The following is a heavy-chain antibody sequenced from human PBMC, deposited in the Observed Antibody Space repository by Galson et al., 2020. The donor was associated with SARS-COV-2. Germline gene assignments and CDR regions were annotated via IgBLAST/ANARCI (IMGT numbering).Heavy chain of an antibody. CDR2: ISSSSSYI. Sequence: GESLKISCAASGFTFSSYSMNWVRQAPGKGLEWVSSISSSSSYIYYADSVKGRFTISRDNAKNSLYLQMNSLRAEDTAVYYCARDGGYDYVWGSYRYQDYWGQGTLVTVSS. J-gene: IGHJ4*02. V-gene: IGHV3-21*01. CDR1: GFTFSSYS. CDR3: ARDGGYDYVWGSYRYQDY. D-gene: IGHD3-16*02.